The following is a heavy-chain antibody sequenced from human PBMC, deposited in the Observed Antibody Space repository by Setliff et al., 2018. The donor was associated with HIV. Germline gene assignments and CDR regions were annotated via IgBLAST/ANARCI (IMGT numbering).Heavy chain of an antibody. Sequence: ASVKVSCKLSGYTLTELSIHWVRQVSGKGLEWMANFDPEDGETFYAQKFQGRLTMTEDTSTDTAYMELSSLRSDDTAMYYCATDPGYSSTWYSESFQHWGQGTVVTVSS. CDR3: ATDPGYSSTWYSESFQH. D-gene: IGHD6-13*01. CDR2: FDPEDGET. J-gene: IGHJ1*01. CDR1: GYTLTELS. V-gene: IGHV1-24*01.